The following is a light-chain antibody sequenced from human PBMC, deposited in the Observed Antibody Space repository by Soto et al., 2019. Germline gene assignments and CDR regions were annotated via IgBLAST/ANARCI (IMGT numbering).Light chain of an antibody. Sequence: DVQLTQSPSTLSASLLVRVPITCRASQSISSWLAWYQQKLGKAPKLLIYDASSLDSGVPSRFSGSGSGTEFTLTISSLQPDDFATYYCQQYNSYPITFGQGTRLEI. CDR3: QQYNSYPIT. J-gene: IGKJ5*01. V-gene: IGKV1-5*01. CDR2: DAS. CDR1: QSISSW.